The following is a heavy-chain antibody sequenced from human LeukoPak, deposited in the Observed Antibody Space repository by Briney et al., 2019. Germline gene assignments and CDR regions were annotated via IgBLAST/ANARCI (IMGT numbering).Heavy chain of an antibody. CDR2: ISGSGGST. Sequence: GGSLRPSCAASGFTFSSYAMSWVRQAPGKGLEWVSAISGSGGSTYYADSVKGRFTISRDNSKNTLYLQMNSLRAEDTAVYYCTTSWPKVREGDQWGQGTLVTVSS. V-gene: IGHV3-23*01. CDR1: GFTFSSYA. CDR3: TTSWPKVREGDQ. D-gene: IGHD3-10*01. J-gene: IGHJ4*02.